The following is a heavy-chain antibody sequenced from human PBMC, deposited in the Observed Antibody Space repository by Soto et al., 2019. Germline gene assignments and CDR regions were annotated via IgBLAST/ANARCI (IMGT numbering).Heavy chain of an antibody. CDR2: IYPGDSDT. V-gene: IGHV5-51*01. D-gene: IGHD2-15*01. J-gene: IGHJ3*02. CDR3: ARAGMGYCSGGSCYSVPGAFDI. Sequence: GESLKISCKCSGYSFTSYWIGWVRQMPGKGLEWMGIIYPGDSDTRYSPSFQGQVTISADKSISTAYLQWSSLKASDTAMYYCARAGMGYCSGGSCYSVPGAFDIWGQGTMVTVSS. CDR1: GYSFTSYW.